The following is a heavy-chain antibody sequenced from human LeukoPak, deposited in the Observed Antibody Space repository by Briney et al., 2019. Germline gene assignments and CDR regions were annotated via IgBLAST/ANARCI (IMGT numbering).Heavy chain of an antibody. CDR3: AKVSSEGVYFDY. CDR1: GFTFSSYA. J-gene: IGHJ4*02. CDR2: ISGSGDTT. D-gene: IGHD3-22*01. V-gene: IGHV3-23*01. Sequence: GGSLRLSCAASGFTFSSYAMSWVRQAPGKGLEWVSGISGSGDTTYYADSVKGRFTISRDNSKNTLYLQMNSLRAEDTAVYYCAKVSSEGVYFDYWGQGTLVTVSS.